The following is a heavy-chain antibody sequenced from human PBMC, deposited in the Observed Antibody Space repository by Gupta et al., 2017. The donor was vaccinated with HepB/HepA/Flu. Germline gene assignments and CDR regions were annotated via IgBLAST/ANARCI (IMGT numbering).Heavy chain of an antibody. D-gene: IGHD6-13*01. CDR2: INPSGVVS. CDR3: ARRQRGSNSAFDI. CDR1: GYTFINYF. V-gene: IGHV1-46*01. Sequence: QVQLVQSGTEVKKPGASVKVSCKASGYTFINYFMEWARQAPGQGLEWMGAINPSGVVSTYEQKFQGRVTMTRDTSTTTVFMKLSSLTSEDTAVYYCARRQRGSNSAFDIWGRGTAVTVSS. J-gene: IGHJ3*02.